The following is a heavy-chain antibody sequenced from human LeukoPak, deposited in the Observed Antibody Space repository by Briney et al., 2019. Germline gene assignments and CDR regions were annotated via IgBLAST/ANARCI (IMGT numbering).Heavy chain of an antibody. Sequence: GGSLRLSCAASGFTSSNYAMTWVRQAPGKGLEWVSSISSTVINTYNADSVKGRFTISRDNSKNTLYLQMNSLRADDTAIYYCAKGTVRFLEWSQRGYFDYWGQGILVTVSS. CDR2: ISSTVINT. CDR1: GFTSSNYA. V-gene: IGHV3-23*01. CDR3: AKGTVRFLEWSQRGYFDY. D-gene: IGHD3-3*01. J-gene: IGHJ4*02.